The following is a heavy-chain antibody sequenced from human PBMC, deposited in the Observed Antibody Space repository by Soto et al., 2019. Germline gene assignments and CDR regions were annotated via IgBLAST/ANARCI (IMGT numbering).Heavy chain of an antibody. CDR3: AHLQGHCSGGGSCYRGDAFDM. Sequence: QITLKESGPTLMNPTQTLTLTCTFSGFSLSTGGVAVGWIRRPPGKALEWLALIYWDDAERYSPSLKSRLTITKDTSKNQVVLTMTNLDPVDTATYFCAHLQGHCSGGGSCYRGDAFDMWGQGTLFTVSS. CDR1: GFSLSTGGVA. J-gene: IGHJ3*02. D-gene: IGHD2-15*01. V-gene: IGHV2-5*02. CDR2: IYWDDAE.